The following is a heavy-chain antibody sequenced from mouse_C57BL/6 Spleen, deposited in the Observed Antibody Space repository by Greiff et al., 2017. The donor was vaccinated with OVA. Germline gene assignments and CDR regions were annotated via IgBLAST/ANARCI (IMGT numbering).Heavy chain of an antibody. Sequence: EVQLQQSGPELVKPGASVKISCKASGYTFTDYYMNWVKQSHGKGLEWIGDINPNNGGTSYNQKFKGKATLTVDKSSSTAYMELRSLTSEDSAVYYCARDSSGYAMDYWGQGTSVTVSS. D-gene: IGHD3-2*02. V-gene: IGHV1-26*01. CDR2: INPNNGGT. J-gene: IGHJ4*01. CDR3: ARDSSGYAMDY. CDR1: GYTFTDYY.